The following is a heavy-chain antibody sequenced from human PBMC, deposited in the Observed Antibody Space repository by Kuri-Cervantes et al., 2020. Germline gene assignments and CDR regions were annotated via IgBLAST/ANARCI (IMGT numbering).Heavy chain of an antibody. V-gene: IGHV3-30*01. J-gene: IGHJ3*02. CDR3: ARSSGYGDYDSAFDI. CDR1: GFTFSSYA. CDR2: ISYDGSNK. D-gene: IGHD4-17*01. Sequence: GGSLRLSGAASGFTFSSYAMHWVRQAPGKGREWLAVISYDGSNKYYADSVKGRFTISRDNSKNTLYLQMNSLRAEDTAVYYCARSSGYGDYDSAFDIWGQGTMVTVSS.